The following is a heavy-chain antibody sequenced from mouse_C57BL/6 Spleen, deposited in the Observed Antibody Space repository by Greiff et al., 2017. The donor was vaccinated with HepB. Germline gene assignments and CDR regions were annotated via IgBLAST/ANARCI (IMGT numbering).Heavy chain of an antibody. V-gene: IGHV2-2*01. D-gene: IGHD1-1*01. CDR3: ARPNYGSIHWYFDV. CDR1: GFSLTSYG. CDR2: IWSGGST. J-gene: IGHJ1*03. Sequence: QVQLQQSGPGLVQPSQSLSITCTVSGFSLTSYGVHWVRQSPGKGLEWLGVIWSGGSTDYNAAFISRLSISKDNSKSQVFFKMNSLQADDTAIYYCARPNYGSIHWYFDVWGTGTTVTVSS.